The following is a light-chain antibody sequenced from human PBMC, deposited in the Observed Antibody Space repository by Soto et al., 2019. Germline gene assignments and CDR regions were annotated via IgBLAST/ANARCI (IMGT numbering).Light chain of an antibody. Sequence: DLQMTQSPSSLSASVGDRVTITCRASQSIRMYLSWYQQKPGQAPTLVISGASNLYSGVPSRFSGSGYGSEFTLTISGLQPEDFATYYCQQSDGMPYTFGQGTKLEIK. CDR3: QQSDGMPYT. V-gene: IGKV1-39*01. CDR1: QSIRMY. CDR2: GAS. J-gene: IGKJ2*01.